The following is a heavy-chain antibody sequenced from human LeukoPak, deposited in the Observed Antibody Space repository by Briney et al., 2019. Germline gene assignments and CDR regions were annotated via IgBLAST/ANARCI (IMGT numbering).Heavy chain of an antibody. D-gene: IGHD6-13*01. V-gene: IGHV3-11*01. J-gene: IGHJ5*02. Sequence: PGGSLRLSCAASGFTFSDYFMSWIRQAPGKGLEWVSYISSSGSTIYYADSVKGRFTISRDKAKNSLYLQMNSLRAEDTAVYYCARRIAAAGEYNWFDPWGQGTQVTVSS. CDR2: ISSSGSTI. CDR1: GFTFSDYF. CDR3: ARRIAAAGEYNWFDP.